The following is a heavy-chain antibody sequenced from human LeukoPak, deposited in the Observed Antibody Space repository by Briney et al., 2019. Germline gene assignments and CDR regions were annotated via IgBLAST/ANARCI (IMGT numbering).Heavy chain of an antibody. J-gene: IGHJ4*02. CDR2: NIPIFGTA. Sequence: SVKVSCKASGGTFSSYAISWVRQAPGQGLEWMGGNIPIFGTANYAQKFQGRVTITADESTSTAYMELSSLRSEDTAVYYCARALYDYVWGSYRQFDYWGQGTLVTVSS. CDR3: ARALYDYVWGSYRQFDY. CDR1: GGTFSSYA. D-gene: IGHD3-16*02. V-gene: IGHV1-69*13.